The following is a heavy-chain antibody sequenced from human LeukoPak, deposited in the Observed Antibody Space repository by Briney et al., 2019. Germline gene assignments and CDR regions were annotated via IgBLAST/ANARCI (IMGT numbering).Heavy chain of an antibody. CDR2: ISGSGGST. Sequence: TGGSLRLSCAASGFTFSSYAMSWVRQAPGKGLEWVSAISGSGGSTYYADSVKGRFTISRDNSKNTLYLQMNSLRAEDTAVYYCAKEFNGYNSPYYFDYWGQGTLVTVSS. D-gene: IGHD5-24*01. CDR3: AKEFNGYNSPYYFDY. CDR1: GFTFSSYA. V-gene: IGHV3-23*01. J-gene: IGHJ4*02.